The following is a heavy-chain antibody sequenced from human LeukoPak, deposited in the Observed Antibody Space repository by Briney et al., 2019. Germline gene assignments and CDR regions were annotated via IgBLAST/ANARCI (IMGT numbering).Heavy chain of an antibody. V-gene: IGHV4-30-2*01. D-gene: IGHD2-2*01. CDR2: IYHSGST. Sequence: SETLSLTCAVSGGSISSGDYSWSWIRQPPGKGLEWIGYIYHSGSTYYNPSLKSRVTISVDRSKNQFSLKLSSVTAADTPVYYCARAKGSYAVIDYWGQGTLVTVSS. CDR3: ARAKGSYAVIDY. CDR1: GGSISSGDYS. J-gene: IGHJ4*02.